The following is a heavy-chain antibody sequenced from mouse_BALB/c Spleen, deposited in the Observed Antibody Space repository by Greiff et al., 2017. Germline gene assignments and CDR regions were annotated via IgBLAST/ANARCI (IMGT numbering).Heavy chain of an antibody. CDR2: IDPFNGGT. D-gene: IGHD1-2*01. V-gene: IGHV1S135*01. CDR3: ARSPYYGYGIFDY. CDR1: GYSFTSYY. J-gene: IGHJ2*01. Sequence: EVQLQQSGPELMKPGASVKISCKASGYSFTSYYMHWVKQSHRKSLEWIGYIDPFNGGTSYNQKFKGKATLTVDKSSSTAYMHLSSLTSEDSAVYYCARSPYYGYGIFDYWGQGTTLTVSS.